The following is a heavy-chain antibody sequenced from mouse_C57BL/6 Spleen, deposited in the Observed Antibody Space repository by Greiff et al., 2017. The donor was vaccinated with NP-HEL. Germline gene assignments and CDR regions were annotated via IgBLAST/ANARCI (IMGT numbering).Heavy chain of an antibody. CDR3: ARRLTGIYWYFDV. V-gene: IGHV1-80*01. Sequence: VQLQQSGASVKISCKASGYAFSSYWMNWVKQRPGKGLEWIGQIYPGDGDTNYNGKFKGKATLTADKSSSTAYMQLSSLTSEDSAVYFCARRLTGIYWYFDVWGTGTTVTVSS. CDR1: GYAFSSYW. D-gene: IGHD4-1*01. J-gene: IGHJ1*03. CDR2: IYPGDGDT.